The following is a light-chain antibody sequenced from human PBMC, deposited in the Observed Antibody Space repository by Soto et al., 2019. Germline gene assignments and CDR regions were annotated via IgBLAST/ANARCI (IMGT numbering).Light chain of an antibody. V-gene: IGKV3-20*01. CDR2: GAS. CDR1: QSVSNSH. CDR3: QQYDRSPL. J-gene: IGKJ4*01. Sequence: EIVLTQSPGALSLSPGERATRSCRASQSVSNSHSAWYQQKPCQAPRLLIYGASNRATGVSDRFSGSGSGTDVTLTITRLEPEDSALYYCQQYDRSPLFGGGTKVEI.